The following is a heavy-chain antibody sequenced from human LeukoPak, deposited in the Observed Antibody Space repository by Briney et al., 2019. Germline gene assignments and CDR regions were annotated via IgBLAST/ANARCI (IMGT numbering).Heavy chain of an antibody. CDR2: IYHSGST. CDR1: GYSISSGYY. CDR3: ASSLEFYYNVDY. J-gene: IGHJ4*02. Sequence: SETLSLTCAVSGYSISSGYYWGWIRQPPGKGLEWIGSIYHSGSTHYNPSLKSRVTISVDTSKNQFSLKLYSVTAADTAVYYCASSLEFYYNVDYWGQGTLVTVS. D-gene: IGHD3-10*01. V-gene: IGHV4-38-2*01.